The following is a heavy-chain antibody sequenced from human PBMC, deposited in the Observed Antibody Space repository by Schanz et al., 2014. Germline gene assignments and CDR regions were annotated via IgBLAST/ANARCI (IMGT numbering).Heavy chain of an antibody. CDR1: GFTFSDYA. Sequence: VQLVESGGGLVQPGGSLIISCSASGFTFSDYALHWVRQAPGKGLEYVSAITSDGGGTYYADSVKGRFTISRDNSKNTLYLQMNSLRDEDTAMYYCARRVPYSFGLDVWGQGATVTVSS. D-gene: IGHD1-1*01. CDR2: ITSDGGGT. CDR3: ARRVPYSFGLDV. J-gene: IGHJ6*02. V-gene: IGHV3-64*04.